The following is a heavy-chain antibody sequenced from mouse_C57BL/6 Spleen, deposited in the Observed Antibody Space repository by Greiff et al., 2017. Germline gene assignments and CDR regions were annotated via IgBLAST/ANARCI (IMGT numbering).Heavy chain of an antibody. CDR1: GYAFTNYL. D-gene: IGHD2-1*01. Sequence: VMLVESGAELVRPGPSVKVSCKASGYAFTNYLIEWVKQRPGQGLEWIGVINPGSGGTNYNEKFKGKATLTADKSSSTAYMQLSSLTSEDSAVYFCAGNFAYWGQGTLVTVSA. CDR2: INPGSGGT. CDR3: AGNFAY. J-gene: IGHJ3*01. V-gene: IGHV1-54*01.